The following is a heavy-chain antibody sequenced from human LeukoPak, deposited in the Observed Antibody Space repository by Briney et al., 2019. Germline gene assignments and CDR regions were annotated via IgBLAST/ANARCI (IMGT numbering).Heavy chain of an antibody. D-gene: IGHD4-17*01. J-gene: IGHJ4*02. CDR3: ANAGTPLDYGDYGAVDY. Sequence: HPGGSLRLSCPASGFTFSSYAMSWVRQPPGKGMEWVSAISGSGGSTYYATSVKGRFTISRDNSKNTLYLQMNSLRAEDTAVYYCANAGTPLDYGDYGAVDYWGQGTLVTVSS. V-gene: IGHV3-23*01. CDR2: ISGSGGST. CDR1: GFTFSSYA.